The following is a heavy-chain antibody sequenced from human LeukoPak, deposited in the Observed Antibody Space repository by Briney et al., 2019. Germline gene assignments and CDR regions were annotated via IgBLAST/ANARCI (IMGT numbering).Heavy chain of an antibody. V-gene: IGHV3-23*01. D-gene: IGHD2-2*01. CDR1: GFTFSTYG. J-gene: IGHJ3*02. CDR3: AKIPLGYCSSTSCSQLGAFDI. Sequence: GGSLRLSCAAAGFTFSTYGMTWVRQAPGKGLEWVSAIGGSGVSTYYADSVKGRFTISRDNSKNTLYLQMNSLRAEDTAVYYCAKIPLGYCSSTSCSQLGAFDIWGQGTMVTVSS. CDR2: IGGSGVST.